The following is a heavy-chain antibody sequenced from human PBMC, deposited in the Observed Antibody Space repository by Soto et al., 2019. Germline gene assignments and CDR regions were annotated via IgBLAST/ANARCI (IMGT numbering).Heavy chain of an antibody. V-gene: IGHV3-33*01. Sequence: VQVVESGGGVVQPGRSLRLSCAASGFIFSTYAMHWVRQPPGKGLEWVAAIWYDGSEKYYADSVKGRFTISRDNPKNMLYLQMNSLRAEDTAVYYCATSRPPDPHGFDSWGQGTLVTVSS. CDR2: IWYDGSEK. CDR1: GFIFSTYA. CDR3: ATSRPPDPHGFDS. J-gene: IGHJ4*01.